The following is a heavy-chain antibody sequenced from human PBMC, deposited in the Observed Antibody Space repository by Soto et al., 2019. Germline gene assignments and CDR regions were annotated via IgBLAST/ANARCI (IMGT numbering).Heavy chain of an antibody. Sequence: GGSLRLSCAASGFTFNDYGLHWVRQAPGKGLEWVAVISFDGSDNYYSESVKGRFTISKDTSKNTLFLEMNSLRPEDTAVYYCAKDRASGPAYYYGMDVWGQGTTVTVSS. CDR3: AKDRASGPAYYYGMDV. D-gene: IGHD6-19*01. CDR2: ISFDGSDN. J-gene: IGHJ6*02. V-gene: IGHV3-30*18. CDR1: GFTFNDYG.